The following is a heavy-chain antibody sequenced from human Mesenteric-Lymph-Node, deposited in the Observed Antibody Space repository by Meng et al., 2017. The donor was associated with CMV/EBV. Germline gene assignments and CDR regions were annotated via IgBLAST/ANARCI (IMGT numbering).Heavy chain of an antibody. CDR1: GFTFSSYG. J-gene: IGHJ6*02. CDR2: IWYDGSNK. V-gene: IGHV3-33*06. D-gene: IGHD3-3*01. CDR3: AKDRTWSGSSPYYYYGMDV. Sequence: GESLKISCAASGFTFSSYGMHWVRQAPGKGLEWVAVIWYDGSNKYYADSVKGRFTISRDNSKNTLYLQMNSLRAEDTDVYYCAKDRTWSGSSPYYYYGMDVWGQGTTVTVSS.